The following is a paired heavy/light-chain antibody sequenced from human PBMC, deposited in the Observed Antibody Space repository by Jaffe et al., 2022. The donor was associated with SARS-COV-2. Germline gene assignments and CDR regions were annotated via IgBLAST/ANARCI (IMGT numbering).Heavy chain of an antibody. Sequence: QLQLQESGPGLVKPSETLSLTCTVSGGSITSSSYYWGWIRQPPGKGLEWIGSIYYSGSTYYNPSLKSRVTISVDTSKNQFSLKLSSVTAADTAVYYCAREREGYCSGGSCYSTLFQRWGQGTLVTVSS. V-gene: IGHV4-39*02. CDR2: IYYSGST. CDR3: AREREGYCSGGSCYSTLFQR. J-gene: IGHJ1*01. CDR1: GGSITSSSYY. D-gene: IGHD2-15*01.
Light chain of an antibody. CDR3: NSRDSSGNHRV. CDR2: GKN. Sequence: SSELTQDPAVSVALGQTVRITCQGDSLRSYYANWYQQKPGQAPVLVIYGKNDRPSGISDRFSGSSSGNTASLTITGAQAEDEADYYCNSRDSSGNHRVFGGGTKVTVL. CDR1: SLRSYY. V-gene: IGLV3-19*01. J-gene: IGLJ2*01.